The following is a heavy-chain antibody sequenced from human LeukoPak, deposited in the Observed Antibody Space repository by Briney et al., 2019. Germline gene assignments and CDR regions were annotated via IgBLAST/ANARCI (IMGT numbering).Heavy chain of an antibody. V-gene: IGHV1-8*02. J-gene: IGHJ4*02. CDR2: MNPNSGNT. Sequence: GASVKVLCKASGYTFTGYYMHWVRQATGQGLEWMGWMNPNSGNTGYAQKFQGRVAMTRNTSISIAYMELSSLRSEDTAVYYCARGRTGDLDYWGQGTLVTVSS. CDR3: ARGRTGDLDY. D-gene: IGHD7-27*01. CDR1: GYTFTGYY.